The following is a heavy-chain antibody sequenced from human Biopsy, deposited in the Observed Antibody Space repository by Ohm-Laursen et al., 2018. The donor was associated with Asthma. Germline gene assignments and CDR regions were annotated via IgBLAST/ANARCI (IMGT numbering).Heavy chain of an antibody. D-gene: IGHD1-26*01. CDR2: ISYDGSNK. J-gene: IGHJ4*02. Sequence: RSLRLSCSASGFTFSGYSMNWVRQAPGKGLEWVAVISYDGSNKYYADSVKGRFTISRDNSKNTLYLQMNSLRAEDTAVYYCAKDVGWELPQYYFDYWGQGTLVTVSS. CDR3: AKDVGWELPQYYFDY. V-gene: IGHV3-30*18. CDR1: GFTFSGYS.